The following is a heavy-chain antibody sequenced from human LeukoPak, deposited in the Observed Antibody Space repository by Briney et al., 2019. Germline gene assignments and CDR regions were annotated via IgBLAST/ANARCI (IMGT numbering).Heavy chain of an antibody. CDR1: GFSVSNNY. J-gene: IGHJ3*02. D-gene: IGHD1-1*01. V-gene: IGHV3-53*01. Sequence: GGSLRLSCAVSGFSVSNNYMNWVRQAPGKGLEWVSLIYSRGGTSYADSVKGRFTISRENAKKSLYLQMSSLSAEDTAVYFCVLGAYWNDDKNAFHIWGPGTMVTVSS. CDR3: VLGAYWNDDKNAFHI. CDR2: IYSRGGT.